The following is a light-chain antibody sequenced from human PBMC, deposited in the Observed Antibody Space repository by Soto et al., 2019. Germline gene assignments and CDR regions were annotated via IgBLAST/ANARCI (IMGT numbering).Light chain of an antibody. Sequence: QSALTQPASVSGSPGQSIIISCTGTSSDVGSYNLVSWYQQHPGKAPKLMIYEGSKRPSGVSNRFSGSKSGNTASLTISGLQAEDEADYYCCSYAGSSTPPVVFGGGTKLTVL. CDR2: EGS. CDR1: SSDVGSYNL. CDR3: CSYAGSSTPPVV. V-gene: IGLV2-23*01. J-gene: IGLJ2*01.